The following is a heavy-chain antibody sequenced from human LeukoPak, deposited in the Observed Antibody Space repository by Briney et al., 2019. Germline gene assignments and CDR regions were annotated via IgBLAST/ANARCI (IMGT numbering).Heavy chain of an antibody. J-gene: IGHJ6*03. V-gene: IGHV1-18*04. CDR1: GYTFTGSY. D-gene: IGHD2-2*01. CDR2: ISAYNGNT. CDR3: ARDHGSEWCSSTSCYWHYYYYMDV. Sequence: ASVKVSCKASGYTFTGSYMQWVRQAPGQGLEWMGWISAYNGNTNYAQKLQGRVTMTTDTSTSTAYMELRSLRSDDTAVYYCARDHGSEWCSSTSCYWHYYYYMDVWGKGTTVTVSS.